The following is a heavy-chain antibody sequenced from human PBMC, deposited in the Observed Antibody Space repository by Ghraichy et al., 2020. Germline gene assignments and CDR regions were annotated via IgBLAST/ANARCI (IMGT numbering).Heavy chain of an antibody. D-gene: IGHD3-22*01. V-gene: IGHV1-2*04. J-gene: IGHJ4*02. Sequence: ASVKVSCKASGYTFTGYYMHWVRQAPGQGLEWMGWINPNSGGTNYAQKFQGWVTMTRDTSISTAYMELSRLRSDDTAVYYCARERRAYYDSSGYLDYWGQGTLVTVSS. CDR2: INPNSGGT. CDR3: ARERRAYYDSSGYLDY. CDR1: GYTFTGYY.